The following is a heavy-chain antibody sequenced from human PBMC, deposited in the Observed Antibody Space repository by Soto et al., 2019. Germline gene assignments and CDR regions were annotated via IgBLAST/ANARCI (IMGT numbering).Heavy chain of an antibody. CDR2: ISSNSAYI. CDR1: GFTFLSFT. J-gene: IGHJ5*02. V-gene: IGHV3-21*01. D-gene: IGHD6-13*01. CDR3: TRDASRDSSARGWFDP. Sequence: GWTLSLSCAASGFTFLSFTMNWVRQAPGKGLEWVSTISSNSAYIYYTDALRGRFTISRDNAKNSLHLQMNSLRAEDTAVYYCTRDASRDSSARGWFDPWGPGTLVTVSS.